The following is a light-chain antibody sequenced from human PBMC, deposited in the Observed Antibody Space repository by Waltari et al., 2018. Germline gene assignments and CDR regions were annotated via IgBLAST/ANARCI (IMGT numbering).Light chain of an antibody. CDR3: QSYDTSLSVV. J-gene: IGLJ3*02. CDR1: GSNIGAGYD. V-gene: IGLV1-40*01. Sequence: QSVLTQPPSVSGAPGQRVTISCTGSGSNIGAGYDVHWYQQRPRAAPKLLIYGSSTRSLGFPDRFLGSTSGTSASLAITGLQAEDEADYYCQSYDTSLSVVCGGGTKLTVL. CDR2: GSS.